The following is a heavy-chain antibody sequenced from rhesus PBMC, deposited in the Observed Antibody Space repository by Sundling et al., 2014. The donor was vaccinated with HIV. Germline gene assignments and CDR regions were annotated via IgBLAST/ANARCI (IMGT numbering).Heavy chain of an antibody. D-gene: IGHD2-2*01. CDR1: GGTISGGYY. Sequence: QVQLQESDPGLVKPSETLSLTCAVSGGTISGGYYWSWIRQSPDKGLEWIGSIYGSIGSTEYNPSLKSRVTISKDTSKNQFSLKLTSVTAADTAVYYCVTTGVLATFDYWGQGLLVTVSS. V-gene: IGHV4-143*01. J-gene: IGHJ4*01. CDR3: VTTGVLATFDY. CDR2: IYGSIGST.